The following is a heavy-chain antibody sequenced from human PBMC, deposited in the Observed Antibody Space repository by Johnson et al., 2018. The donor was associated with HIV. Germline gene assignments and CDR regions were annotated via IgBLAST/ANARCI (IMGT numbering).Heavy chain of an antibody. V-gene: IGHV3-11*04. CDR1: GFTFSDYY. J-gene: IGHJ3*02. D-gene: IGHD1-26*01. CDR3: AIDRVGATAFDI. Sequence: QVQLVESGGGLVKPGGSLRLSCAASGFTFSDYYMSWIRQAPGKGLEWVSYISSSGSTIYYADSVTGRFTIPRDNAKNSLYLQMNSRRAQDTAVSYSAIDRVGATAFDIWGHGTMVTVSS. CDR2: ISSSGSTI.